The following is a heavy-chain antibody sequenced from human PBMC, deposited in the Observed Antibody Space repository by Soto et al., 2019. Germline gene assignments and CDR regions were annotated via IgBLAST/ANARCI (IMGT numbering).Heavy chain of an antibody. D-gene: IGHD1-26*01. CDR1: GGSVSNSY. Sequence: SETLSLTCTVSGGSVSNSYWGWIRQPPGKGLEWVAYVYYSGSTNYNPSLGSRVTISVDKSKNQFSLKMTSVTGADTAVYYCARGRSHEWELLVQYLDYWGQGTLVTVSS. J-gene: IGHJ4*02. CDR2: VYYSGST. CDR3: ARGRSHEWELLVQYLDY. V-gene: IGHV4-59*02.